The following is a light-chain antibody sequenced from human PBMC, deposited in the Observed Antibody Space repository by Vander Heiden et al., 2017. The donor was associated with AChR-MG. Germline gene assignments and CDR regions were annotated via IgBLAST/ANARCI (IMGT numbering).Light chain of an antibody. J-gene: IGLJ3*02. CDR1: RSNSRASDD. CDR2: GNS. CDR3: QSYDSSLSGWV. Sequence: QSVLTQPPSVSGAPGQRVTISCTGSRSNSRASDDVHWYQQLPGTAPKLLIYGNSNRPSGVPDRFSGSKSGTSATMAITGLQAEDEADYYCQSYDSSLSGWVFGGGTKLKVL. V-gene: IGLV1-40*01.